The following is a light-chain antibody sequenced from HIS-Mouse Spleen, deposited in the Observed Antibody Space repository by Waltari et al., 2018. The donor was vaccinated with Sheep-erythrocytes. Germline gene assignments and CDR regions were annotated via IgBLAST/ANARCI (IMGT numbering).Light chain of an antibody. CDR3: CSYAGSYTLV. J-gene: IGLJ2*01. CDR1: SSDGGGYNY. V-gene: IGLV2-11*01. Sequence: QSALTQPRSVSGSPGQSVTISCTGTSSDGGGYNYASWYQQHPGKSPKLMLYDVSKRPSGVPDRFSGSKSGNTASLTISGLQAEDEADYYCCSYAGSYTLVFGGGTKLTVL. CDR2: DVS.